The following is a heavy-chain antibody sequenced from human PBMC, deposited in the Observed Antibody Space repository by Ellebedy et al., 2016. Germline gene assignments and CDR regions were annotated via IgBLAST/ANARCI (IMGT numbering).Heavy chain of an antibody. CDR1: GYTFTGYY. CDR2: INPNSGGT. D-gene: IGHD3-22*01. J-gene: IGHJ4*02. CDR3: ARVGVFDSSGYYYAVSYYFDY. Sequence: ASVKVSXXASGYTFTGYYMHWVRQAPGQGLEWMGWINPNSGGTNYAQKFQGRVTMTRDTSISTAYMELSRLRSDDTAVYYCARVGVFDSSGYYYAVSYYFDYWGQGTLVTVSS. V-gene: IGHV1-2*02.